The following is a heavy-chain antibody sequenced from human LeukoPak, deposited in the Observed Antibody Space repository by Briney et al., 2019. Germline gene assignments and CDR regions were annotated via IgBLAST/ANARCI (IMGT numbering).Heavy chain of an antibody. Sequence: PGRSLRLSCAASGFTFRSFGMHWVRQAPGKGLEWVAIISYDGSHKYYADSVKGRFTISRDNSKNTLYLQMNSLRAEDTAVYYCAKEDVAARQLDYWGQGTLVTVSS. CDR2: ISYDGSHK. CDR3: AKEDVAARQLDY. CDR1: GFTFRSFG. V-gene: IGHV3-30*18. D-gene: IGHD6-13*01. J-gene: IGHJ4*02.